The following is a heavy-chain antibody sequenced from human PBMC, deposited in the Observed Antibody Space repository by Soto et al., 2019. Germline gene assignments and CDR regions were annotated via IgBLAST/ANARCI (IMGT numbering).Heavy chain of an antibody. J-gene: IGHJ4*02. V-gene: IGHV4-59*08. CDR1: GGSISSYY. CDR3: ARHSSVWFGELLFYYFDY. CDR2: IYYSGST. Sequence: SETLSLTCTVSGGSISSYYWSWIRQPPGKGLEWIGYIYYSGSTNYNPSLKSRVTISVDTSKNQFSLKLSSVTAADTAVYYCARHSSVWFGELLFYYFDYWGQGTLVTVSS. D-gene: IGHD3-10*01.